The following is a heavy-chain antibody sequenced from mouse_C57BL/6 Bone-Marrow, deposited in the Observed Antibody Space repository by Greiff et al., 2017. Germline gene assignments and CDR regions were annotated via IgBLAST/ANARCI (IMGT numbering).Heavy chain of an antibody. CDR2: IYPGSGNP. D-gene: IGHD1-1*01. CDR3: ARDYYGSSY. V-gene: IGHV1-66*01. Sequence: VQLQQSGPELVKPGASVKISCKASGYSFTSYYIHWVKQRPGQGLEWIGWIYPGSGNPKYNEKFKGKATLTADTSSSTAYMQLSSLTSEDSAVYYCARDYYGSSYWGQGTTLTVSS. CDR1: GYSFTSYY. J-gene: IGHJ2*01.